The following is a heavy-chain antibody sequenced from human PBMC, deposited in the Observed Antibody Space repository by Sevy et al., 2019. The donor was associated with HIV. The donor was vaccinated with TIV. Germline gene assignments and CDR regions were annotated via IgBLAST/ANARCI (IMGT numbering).Heavy chain of an antibody. CDR3: ASDGDCSSTSCYIPGMDV. CDR2: IKQDGSEK. Sequence: GGSLRLSCAASGFTFSSYWMSWVRQAPGKGLEWVANIKQDGSEKYYVDSVKGRFTISRDNAKNSLYLQMNSLRAEDTAVDYCASDGDCSSTSCYIPGMDVWGQGTTVTVSS. J-gene: IGHJ6*02. CDR1: GFTFSSYW. D-gene: IGHD2-2*02. V-gene: IGHV3-7*03.